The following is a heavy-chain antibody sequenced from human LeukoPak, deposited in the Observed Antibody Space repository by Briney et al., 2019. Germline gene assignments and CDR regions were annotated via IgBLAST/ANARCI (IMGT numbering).Heavy chain of an antibody. D-gene: IGHD2-15*01. CDR2: INPNSGDT. Sequence: GASVKVSCKASGYTFTGYYIHWVRQAPGQGLEWMGWINPNSGDTNYAQSLQGRVTMTRDTSSSTAHMELSRLRSDDTAVYYCARGDCSVSGCHGGNWFDPWGQGTLVTVSS. J-gene: IGHJ5*02. V-gene: IGHV1-2*02. CDR3: ARGDCSVSGCHGGNWFDP. CDR1: GYTFTGYY.